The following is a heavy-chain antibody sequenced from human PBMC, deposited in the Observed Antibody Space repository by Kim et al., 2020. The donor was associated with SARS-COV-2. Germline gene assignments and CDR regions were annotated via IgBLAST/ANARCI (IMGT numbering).Heavy chain of an antibody. CDR3: TTGVGIGGKDYV. D-gene: IGHD4-17*01. CDR1: GFTFSNAW. Sequence: GGSLRLSCAASGFTFSNAWMSWVRQAPGKGLEWVGRIKSKTDGGTTDYAAPVKGRFTISRDDSKNTLYLQMNSLKTEDTAVYYCTTGVGIGGKDYVWGQGTLVTVSS. J-gene: IGHJ4*02. CDR2: IKSKTDGGTT. V-gene: IGHV3-15*01.